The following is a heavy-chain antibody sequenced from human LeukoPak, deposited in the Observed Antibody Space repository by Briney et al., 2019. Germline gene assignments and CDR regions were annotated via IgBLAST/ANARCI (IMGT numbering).Heavy chain of an antibody. CDR3: ARGNGILTGTDFDY. D-gene: IGHD3-9*01. Sequence: SETLSLTCAVYGGSFSGYYWSWIRQPPGKGLEWIGEINHSGSTNYNPSLKSRVTISVDTSKNQFSLKLSSVTAADTTVYYCARGNGILTGTDFDYWGQGTLVTVSS. V-gene: IGHV4-34*01. CDR2: INHSGST. J-gene: IGHJ4*02. CDR1: GGSFSGYY.